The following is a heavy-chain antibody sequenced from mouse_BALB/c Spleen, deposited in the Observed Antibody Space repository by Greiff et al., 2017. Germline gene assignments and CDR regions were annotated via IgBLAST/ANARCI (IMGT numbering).Heavy chain of an antibody. J-gene: IGHJ3*01. CDR3: ARQTGTWFAY. CDR2: INPSNGRT. Sequence: QVHVKQPGAELVKPGASVKLSCKASGYTFTSYWMHWVKQRPGQGLEWIGEINPSNGRTNYNEKFKSKATLTVDKSSSTAYMQLSSLTSEDSAVYYCARQTGTWFAYWGQGTLVTVSA. D-gene: IGHD4-1*01. CDR1: GYTFTSYW. V-gene: IGHV1S81*02.